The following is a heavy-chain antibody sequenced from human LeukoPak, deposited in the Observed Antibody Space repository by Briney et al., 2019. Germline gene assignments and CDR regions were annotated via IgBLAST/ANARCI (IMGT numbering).Heavy chain of an antibody. J-gene: IGHJ6*03. CDR2: TGGDGSRT. Sequence: GGSLRLSCAASGFTFSSYAMSWVRQAPGKGLEWVSATGGDGSRTFYADFVKGRFTISRDNSKNTLFLQMNSLRAEDAAVYYCAKEGGSFYYYYYMDVWGKGTTVTVSS. CDR1: GFTFSSYA. D-gene: IGHD1-26*01. CDR3: AKEGGSFYYYYYMDV. V-gene: IGHV3-23*01.